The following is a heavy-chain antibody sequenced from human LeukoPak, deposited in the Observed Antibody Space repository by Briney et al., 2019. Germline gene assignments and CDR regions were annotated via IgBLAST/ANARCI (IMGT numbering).Heavy chain of an antibody. CDR1: GGSISSYY. J-gene: IGHJ4*02. D-gene: IGHD1-26*01. CDR3: ARGARSSGSYYGY. CDR2: IYYSGST. V-gene: IGHV4-59*01. Sequence: PSETLSLTCTVSGGSISSYYWSWIRQPPGKGLEWIGYIYYSGSTNYNPSLKSRVTISVDTSKNQFSLKLSSVTAADTAVYYCARGARSSGSYYGYWGQGTLVTVSS.